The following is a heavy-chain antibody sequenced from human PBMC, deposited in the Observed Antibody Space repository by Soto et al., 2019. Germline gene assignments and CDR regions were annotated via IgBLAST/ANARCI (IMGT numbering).Heavy chain of an antibody. Sequence: GGSLRLSCAASGFTVSSNYMSWVRQAPGKGLEWVSVIYSGGSTYYADSVKGRFTISRDNSKNTLYLQMGSLRAEDMAVYYCARVSVRGQAAFDIWGQGTRVTVSS. CDR2: IYSGGST. D-gene: IGHD2-8*01. J-gene: IGHJ3*02. V-gene: IGHV3-53*05. CDR3: ARVSVRGQAAFDI. CDR1: GFTVSSNY.